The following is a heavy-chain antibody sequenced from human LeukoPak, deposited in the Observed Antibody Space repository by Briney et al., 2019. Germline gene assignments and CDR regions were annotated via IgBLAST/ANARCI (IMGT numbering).Heavy chain of an antibody. CDR1: GYTFTAYY. CDR2: MNPNSGGT. Sequence: GASVKVSCKTSGYTFTAYYIHWLPQAPGQGLEWMGWMNPNSGGTKYAQTFQGRVTLTRDTSISTAYLELSSLTSDDAAVYFCARQGSNSSAWYPFYAWGQGTLVTVSS. CDR3: ARQGSNSSAWYPFYA. J-gene: IGHJ5*02. D-gene: IGHD6-19*01. V-gene: IGHV1-2*02.